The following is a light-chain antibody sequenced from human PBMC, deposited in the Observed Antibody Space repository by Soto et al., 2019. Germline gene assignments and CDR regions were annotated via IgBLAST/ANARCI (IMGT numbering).Light chain of an antibody. CDR2: DNN. J-gene: IGLJ3*02. V-gene: IGLV1-51*01. Sequence: QSVLTQPPSVSAAPGQKVTISCSGSSSNIGNNYVSWYQQLPGTAPKLLIYDNNKRPSGIPDRFSGSKSGTSATLGITGLQTGDEADYYCGTWDSSLSAGQEVFGGGTKHTVL. CDR1: SSNIGNNY. CDR3: GTWDSSLSAGQEV.